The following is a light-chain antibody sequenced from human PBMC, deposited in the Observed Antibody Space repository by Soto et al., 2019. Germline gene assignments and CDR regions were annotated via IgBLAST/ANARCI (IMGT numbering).Light chain of an antibody. CDR2: DAS. CDR1: QSVSSY. V-gene: IGKV3-20*01. CDR3: QVYGPSPPIT. J-gene: IGKJ1*01. Sequence: EIVLTQSPGTLSLSPGERATLSCRASQSVSSYLAWYQQKPGQAPRLLIYDASNRATGIPARFSGSGSGTDFTLTISRLEPEDFAVFYCQVYGPSPPITFGQGTKVDIK.